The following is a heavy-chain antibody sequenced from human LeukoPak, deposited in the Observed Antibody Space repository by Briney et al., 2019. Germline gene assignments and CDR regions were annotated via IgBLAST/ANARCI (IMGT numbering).Heavy chain of an antibody. Sequence: GGSLRLSCAASGFTFSNYAMSWVRQAPGKGLEWVSAINDGGGNTYYADSVKGRFAISRGNSKNTLYLQMNSLGAEDTAVYYCAKQLGYCSTGTCYFTYWGQGTLVTVSS. CDR2: INDGGGNT. CDR3: AKQLGYCSTGTCYFTY. J-gene: IGHJ4*02. V-gene: IGHV3-23*01. CDR1: GFTFSNYA. D-gene: IGHD2-15*01.